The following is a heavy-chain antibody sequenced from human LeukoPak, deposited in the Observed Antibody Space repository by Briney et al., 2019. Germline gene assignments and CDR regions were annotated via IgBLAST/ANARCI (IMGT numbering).Heavy chain of an antibody. CDR3: ARESRDYVDDVFDY. CDR2: ISCNGGSQ. V-gene: IGHV3-64*02. D-gene: IGHD4-17*01. J-gene: IGHJ4*02. CDR1: RFTFSSYV. Sequence: GGALRLSRAPSRFTFSSYVMHLVRPAPRKGLEYVSAISCNGGSQYFEDSLKGRFTISRDNSKNTLYLQMDSLRAKDLHGYFCARESRDYVDDVFDYWGQGTLVTVSS.